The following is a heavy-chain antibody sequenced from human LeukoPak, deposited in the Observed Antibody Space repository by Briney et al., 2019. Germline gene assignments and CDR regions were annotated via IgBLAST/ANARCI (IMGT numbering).Heavy chain of an antibody. V-gene: IGHV5-51*01. D-gene: IGHD4-4*01. CDR3: AISGAPLLQNWFDP. J-gene: IGHJ5*02. CDR1: GYSFTSYW. CDR2: IYPGYSDT. Sequence: GESLKISCKGSGYSFTSYWIGWVRQMPGKGLEWMGIIYPGYSDTRYRTSFQGQVTISADKSISTAYLQWSSLKASDTAMYYCAISGAPLLQNWFDPWGQGTLVTVSS.